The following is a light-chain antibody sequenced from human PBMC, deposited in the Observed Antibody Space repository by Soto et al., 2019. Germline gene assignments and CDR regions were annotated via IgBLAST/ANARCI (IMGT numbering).Light chain of an antibody. V-gene: IGLV4-69*01. CDR2: VNNDGSH. Sequence: QLVLTQSPSASASLGASVKLTCSLSSAHSNYAIAGHQQQPEKGPRYLMNVNNDGSHIKGDGIPDRFSGSSSGAERYLTISSLQSEDEGDYYCQTWGTGSVVFGGGTKVTVL. CDR1: SAHSNYA. CDR3: QTWGTGSVV. J-gene: IGLJ2*01.